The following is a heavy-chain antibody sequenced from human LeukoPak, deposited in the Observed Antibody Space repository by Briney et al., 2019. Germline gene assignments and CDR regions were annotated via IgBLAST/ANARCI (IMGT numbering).Heavy chain of an antibody. CDR3: ARDASYFDY. V-gene: IGHV1-18*01. J-gene: IGHJ4*02. CDR1: GYTFTNYG. CDR2: ISAYNDNT. Sequence: GASVKVSCKASGYTFTNYGLSWVRQAPGQGLEWMGRISAYNDNTNYAQKVQGRVTMTTDTATSTAYMELRSLRSDDTAVYYCARDASYFDYWGQGTLVTVSS.